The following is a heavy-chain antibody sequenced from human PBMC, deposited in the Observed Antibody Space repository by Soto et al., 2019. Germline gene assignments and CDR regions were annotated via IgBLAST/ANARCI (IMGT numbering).Heavy chain of an antibody. V-gene: IGHV1-24*01. CDR2: FDPEDGET. J-gene: IGHJ3*02. CDR1: GYTLTELS. CDR3: ARALYCSGGSCYFAFDI. D-gene: IGHD2-15*01. Sequence: GASVKVSCKVSGYTLTELSMHWVRQAPGKGLEWMGGFDPEDGETIYAQKFQGRVTITRDTSASTAYMELSSLRSEDTAVYYCARALYCSGGSCYFAFDIWGQGTMVTVSS.